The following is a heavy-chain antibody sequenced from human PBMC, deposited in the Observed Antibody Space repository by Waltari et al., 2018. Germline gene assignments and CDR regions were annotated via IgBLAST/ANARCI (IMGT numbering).Heavy chain of an antibody. V-gene: IGHV4-59*01. CDR3: AREIYGGNSRPFDY. CDR1: GGSINSYF. CDR2: IYGNGNT. Sequence: QVQLQESGPGLVRPSETLSLTCIVSGGSINSYFWRWVRQPPGKGLEWIGYIYGNGNTTYNPSLKSRVTISVDTSKNQFSLKLSSVTAADTAVYYCAREIYGGNSRPFDYWGQGTLVTVSS. J-gene: IGHJ4*02. D-gene: IGHD2-21*02.